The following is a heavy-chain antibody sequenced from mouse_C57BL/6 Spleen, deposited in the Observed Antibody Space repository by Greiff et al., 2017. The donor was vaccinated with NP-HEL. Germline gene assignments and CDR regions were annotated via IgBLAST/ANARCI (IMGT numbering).Heavy chain of an antibody. CDR3: ARSYGSSDWFAY. CDR1: GYTFTSYW. D-gene: IGHD1-1*01. CDR2: IYPGSGST. Sequence: VQLQQSGAELVKPGASVKMSCKASGYTFTSYWLTWVKQRPGQGLEWIGDIYPGSGSTNYNEKFKSKATLTVDTSSSTAYMQLSSLTSEDSAVYYCARSYGSSDWFAYWGQGTLVTVSA. V-gene: IGHV1-55*01. J-gene: IGHJ3*01.